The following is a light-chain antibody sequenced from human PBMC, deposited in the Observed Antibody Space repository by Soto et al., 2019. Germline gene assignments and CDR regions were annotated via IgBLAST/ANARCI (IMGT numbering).Light chain of an antibody. CDR3: AVWDDSLNAWV. V-gene: IGLV1-44*01. CDR1: TSNIGSNT. CDR2: SND. J-gene: IGLJ3*02. Sequence: QSVLTQPPSASGTPGQSVTISCSGSTSNIGSNTVNWYQQLPGTAPKLLAYSNDQRPSGVPDRFSASKSGTSAFLAISGLQSEDEADYDCAVWDDSLNAWVFGGGTQLTVL.